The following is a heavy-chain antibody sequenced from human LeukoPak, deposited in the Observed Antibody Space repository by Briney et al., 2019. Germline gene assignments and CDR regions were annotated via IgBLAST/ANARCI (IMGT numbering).Heavy chain of an antibody. CDR2: ISSDGSST. V-gene: IGHV3-74*01. Sequence: GGSLRLSCEASQFTFSSYWMHWVRQAPGKGLVWVSRISSDGSSTRYADSVKGRFTISRDNSKNTLYLQMNSLRAEDTAVYYCARGSGGNSGDAFDIWGRGTMVTVSS. CDR1: QFTFSSYW. J-gene: IGHJ3*02. CDR3: ARGSGGNSGDAFDI. D-gene: IGHD4-23*01.